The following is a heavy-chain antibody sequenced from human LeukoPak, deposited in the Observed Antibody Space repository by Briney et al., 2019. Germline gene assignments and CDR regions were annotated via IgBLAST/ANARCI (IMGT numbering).Heavy chain of an antibody. CDR2: ISAHNGNT. V-gene: IGHV1-18*01. J-gene: IGHJ4*02. Sequence: ASVKVSCKASGYTFTRYTISWVRQAPGQGLEWMGWISAHNGNTSYAQKLQGRVTMTTDTSTSTAYMERRSLRSDDTAVYFCVRITIFVDYFDYWGQGTLVTVSS. CDR1: GYTFTRYT. D-gene: IGHD3-3*01. CDR3: VRITIFVDYFDY.